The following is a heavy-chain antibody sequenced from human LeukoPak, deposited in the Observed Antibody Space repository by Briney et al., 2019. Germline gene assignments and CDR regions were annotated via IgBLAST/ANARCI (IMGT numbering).Heavy chain of an antibody. Sequence: GGSLRLSCAASGITLSHYAMSWVRQAPGKGLEWVSAISGSGANIYHADFVKGRFTISRDNYKNTLYLQMNSLGVEDTAVYYCASGGVVYGACCDFWGQGTLVTVSS. J-gene: IGHJ4*02. CDR1: GITLSHYA. D-gene: IGHD3-16*01. CDR2: ISGSGANI. V-gene: IGHV3-23*01. CDR3: ASGGVVYGACCDF.